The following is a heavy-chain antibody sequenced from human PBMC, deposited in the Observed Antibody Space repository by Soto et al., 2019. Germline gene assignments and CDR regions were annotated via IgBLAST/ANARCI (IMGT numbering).Heavy chain of an antibody. CDR3: ARDRRDSSSWGLDNWFDP. J-gene: IGHJ5*02. D-gene: IGHD6-13*01. V-gene: IGHV4-59*01. CDR1: GGSISSYY. CDR2: IYYSGST. Sequence: SETLSLTCTVSGGSISSYYWSWIRQPPGKGLEWIGYIYYSGSTNYNPSLKSRVTISVDTSKNQFSLKLSSVTAADTAVYYCARDRRDSSSWGLDNWFDPWGQGTLVTVSS.